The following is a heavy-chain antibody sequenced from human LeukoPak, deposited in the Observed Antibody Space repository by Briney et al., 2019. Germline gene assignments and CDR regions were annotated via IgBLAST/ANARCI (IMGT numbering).Heavy chain of an antibody. Sequence: WGSLRLTCAASGCTFSSYSMTWIRQAPGKGLEWVSAISGSGGSTYYAASVKGRFTISRDSSKNTLYLQMNSMRAEDTAVYYCAQIGMSSFCGVDCVLALGGQGTLVTVSS. CDR2: ISGSGGST. D-gene: IGHD2-21*02. CDR3: AQIGMSSFCGVDCVLAL. V-gene: IGHV3-23*01. CDR1: GCTFSSYS. J-gene: IGHJ4*02.